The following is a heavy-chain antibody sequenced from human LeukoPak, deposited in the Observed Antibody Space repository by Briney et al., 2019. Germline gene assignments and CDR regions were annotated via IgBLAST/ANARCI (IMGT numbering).Heavy chain of an antibody. CDR3: ARDPGLMDVRGAFDI. CDR1: GFTVSSNY. Sequence: GGSLRLSCAASGFTVSSNYMTWVRQAPGKGLEGVAILYSRGGTYYADSVKGRFTISRDNPKNTLYLQMNSLRAEDTAVYYCARDPGLMDVRGAFDIWGQGTMVTVSS. CDR2: LYSRGGT. D-gene: IGHD2-8*01. J-gene: IGHJ3*02. V-gene: IGHV3-53*01.